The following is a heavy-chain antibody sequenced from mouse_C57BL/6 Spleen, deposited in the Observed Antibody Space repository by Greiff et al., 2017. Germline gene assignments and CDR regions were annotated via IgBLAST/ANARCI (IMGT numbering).Heavy chain of an antibody. J-gene: IGHJ1*03. D-gene: IGHD1-1*01. V-gene: IGHV1-52*01. CDR1: GYTFTSYW. Sequence: QVQLQQPGAELVRPGSSVMLSCKASGYTFTSYWMHWVKQRPIQGLEWIGNIDPSDSETHYNQKFKDKATLTVDKSSSTAYMQLSSLTSEDSAVYYCARGDYYGSRGYFDVWGTGTTGTVSS. CDR3: ARGDYYGSRGYFDV. CDR2: IDPSDSET.